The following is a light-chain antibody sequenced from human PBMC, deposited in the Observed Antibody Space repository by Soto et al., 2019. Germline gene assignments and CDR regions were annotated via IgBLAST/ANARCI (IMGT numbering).Light chain of an antibody. Sequence: DIQLTQSPSFLSASVGDRVTITCRASQGIGTYVAWYQQEPGKAPNLLIYVASTLQSGVPSRFSGSGSGTEFTLTISSLQPEDFATYYCQQLHSYPLTFGGGTKVDI. CDR1: QGIGTY. J-gene: IGKJ4*01. CDR3: QQLHSYPLT. CDR2: VAS. V-gene: IGKV1-9*01.